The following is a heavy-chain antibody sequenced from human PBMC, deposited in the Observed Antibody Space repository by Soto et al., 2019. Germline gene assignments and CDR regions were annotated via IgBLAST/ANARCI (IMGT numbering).Heavy chain of an antibody. J-gene: IGHJ6*02. CDR3: AITPPEYTRSGYGDYAYYYYGMDV. Sequence: ASVKVSCKASGYTFTSYGISWVRQAPGQGLEWMGWISAYNGNTNYAQKLQGRVTMTTDTSTDTAYMELRSLRSEDTAVYYCAITPPEYTRSGYGDYAYYYYGMDVWGQGTTVTVSS. V-gene: IGHV1-18*01. D-gene: IGHD4-17*01. CDR2: ISAYNGNT. CDR1: GYTFTSYG.